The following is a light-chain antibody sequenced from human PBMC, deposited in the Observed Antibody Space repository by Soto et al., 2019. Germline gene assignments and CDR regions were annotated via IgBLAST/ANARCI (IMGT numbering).Light chain of an antibody. Sequence: DIQMTQSPSTLSASVGDRVTITCRASQSISSWLAWYQQKPGKAPKLLIYKASSLQSGVPSRFSGSGSGTEFTLSISSLQPDDFATYYCQQYYSYGTFGGGTKVEV. V-gene: IGKV1-5*03. CDR3: QQYYSYGT. J-gene: IGKJ4*01. CDR2: KAS. CDR1: QSISSW.